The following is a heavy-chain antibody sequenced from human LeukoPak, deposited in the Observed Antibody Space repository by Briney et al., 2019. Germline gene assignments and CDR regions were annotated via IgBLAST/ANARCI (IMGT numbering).Heavy chain of an antibody. D-gene: IGHD3-10*01. CDR1: GFTFSSYW. J-gene: IGHJ4*02. Sequence: PGGSLRLAWAASGFTFSSYWMHWVRQAPGKGLVWVSRINSDGSSTIYADSVKGRFTISRDNAKNTLYLQMNSLRAEDTAVYYCAKRGTMVRGAPFDYWGQGTLVTVSS. CDR3: AKRGTMVRGAPFDY. CDR2: INSDGSST. V-gene: IGHV3-74*01.